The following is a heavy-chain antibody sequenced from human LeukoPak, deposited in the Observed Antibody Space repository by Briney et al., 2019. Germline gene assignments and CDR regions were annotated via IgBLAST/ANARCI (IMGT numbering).Heavy chain of an antibody. Sequence: GASVKVSCKASVYIFTTYFMRWVRQAPGQGLEWMGWINPNSGGTNYAQEFQGRVTMTRDTSISTAYMELSRLSSDDTAVYYCARGPAYYDTSGYCPEDYCGKGTLVTVSS. J-gene: IGHJ4*02. V-gene: IGHV1-2*02. CDR2: INPNSGGT. D-gene: IGHD3-22*01. CDR1: VYIFTTYF. CDR3: ARGPAYYDTSGYCPEDY.